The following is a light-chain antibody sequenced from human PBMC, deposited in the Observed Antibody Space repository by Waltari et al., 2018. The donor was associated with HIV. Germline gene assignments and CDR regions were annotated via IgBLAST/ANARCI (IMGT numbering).Light chain of an antibody. CDR2: ADK. CDR1: SSNIGAPYD. V-gene: IGLV1-40*01. CDR3: QSYDSGLSGLV. J-gene: IGLJ3*02. Sequence: QSVLTQPPSVSGAPGHSITISCSGGSSNIGAPYDVPWYQQLPGRAHRLLIYADKGRPPGVADRFSGSRSVTSASLAIAGLQSEDEGDYYCQSYDSGLSGLVFGGGTRLTVL.